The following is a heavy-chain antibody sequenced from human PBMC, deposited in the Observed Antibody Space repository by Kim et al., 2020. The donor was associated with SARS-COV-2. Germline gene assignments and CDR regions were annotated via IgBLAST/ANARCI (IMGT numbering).Heavy chain of an antibody. CDR3: ARGKHGDYAKSAFDI. V-gene: IGHV4-34*01. CDR1: GGSFSGYY. J-gene: IGHJ3*02. CDR2: INHSGST. Sequence: SETLSLTCAVYGGSFSGYYWSWIRQPPGKGLEWIGEINHSGSTNYNPSLKSRVTISVDTSKNQFSLKLSSVTAADTAVYYCARGKHGDYAKSAFDIWGQGTMVTVSS. D-gene: IGHD4-17*01.